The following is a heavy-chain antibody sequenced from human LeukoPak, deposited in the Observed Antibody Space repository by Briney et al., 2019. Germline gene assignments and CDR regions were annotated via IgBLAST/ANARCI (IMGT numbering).Heavy chain of an antibody. J-gene: IGHJ4*02. CDR3: ARETSSGYYFDY. V-gene: IGHV1-69*04. CDR2: IIPILGIA. D-gene: IGHD3-22*01. Sequence: SVKVSCKASGGTFSSYAISWVRQAPGQGLEWMGRIIPILGIANYAQKFQGRVTITADKSTSTAYMELSSLRSEDTAVYYCARETSSGYYFDYWGQGTLVTVSP. CDR1: GGTFSSYA.